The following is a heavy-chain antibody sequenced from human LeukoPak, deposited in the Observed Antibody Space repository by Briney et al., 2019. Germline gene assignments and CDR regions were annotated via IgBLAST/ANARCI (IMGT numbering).Heavy chain of an antibody. Sequence: GASVKVSCKASGYTFTGYYMHWVRQAPGQGLKWMGWINPYSGGTNYAQKFQGRVTMTRDTSISTASMELSRLRSDDTAVYYCARDLLYYYDSSGYGAPIWDYWGQGTLVTVSS. J-gene: IGHJ4*02. CDR1: GYTFTGYY. V-gene: IGHV1-2*02. CDR3: ARDLLYYYDSSGYGAPIWDY. CDR2: INPYSGGT. D-gene: IGHD3-22*01.